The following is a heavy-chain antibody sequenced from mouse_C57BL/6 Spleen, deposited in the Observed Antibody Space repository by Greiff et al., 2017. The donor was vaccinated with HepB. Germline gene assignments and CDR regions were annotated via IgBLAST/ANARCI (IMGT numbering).Heavy chain of an antibody. Sequence: ESGPELVKPGASVKISCKASGYAFSSSWMNWVKQRPGKGLEWIGRIYPGDGDTNYNGKFKGKATLTADKSSSTAYMQLSSLTSEDSAVYFCARSRGNYNYWYFDVWGTGTTVTVSS. CDR1: GYAFSSSW. CDR3: ARSRGNYNYWYFDV. J-gene: IGHJ1*03. V-gene: IGHV1-82*01. D-gene: IGHD2-1*01. CDR2: IYPGDGDT.